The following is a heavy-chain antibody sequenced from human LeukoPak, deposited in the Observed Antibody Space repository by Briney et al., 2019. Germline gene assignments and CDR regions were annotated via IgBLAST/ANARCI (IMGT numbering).Heavy chain of an antibody. V-gene: IGHV1-58*01. CDR3: ARAGYDLLTLAPDPANDY. D-gene: IGHD3-9*01. Sequence: SVTVSCKASGFTFTSSAVQWVRQARGQRLEWIGRIVVGSGNTNYAQKLQGRVTMTTDTSTSTAYMELRSLRSDDTAVYYCARAGYDLLTLAPDPANDYWGQGTLVTVSS. CDR1: GFTFTSSA. J-gene: IGHJ4*02. CDR2: IVVGSGNT.